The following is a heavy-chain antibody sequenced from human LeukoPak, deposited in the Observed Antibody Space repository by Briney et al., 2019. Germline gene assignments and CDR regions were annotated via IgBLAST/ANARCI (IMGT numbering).Heavy chain of an antibody. CDR2: IYYGGST. D-gene: IGHD3-10*01. CDR1: DGSISSYY. V-gene: IGHV4-59*12. J-gene: IGHJ4*02. CDR3: ARDQTYSGSGIYTYFDY. Sequence: PSETLSLTCTVSDGSISSYYWSWIRQPPGKGLEWIGYIYYGGSTNYNLSLKSRVTISVDTSKNQFSLKLSSVTAADTAVYYCARDQTYSGSGIYTYFDYWGQGILVTVSS.